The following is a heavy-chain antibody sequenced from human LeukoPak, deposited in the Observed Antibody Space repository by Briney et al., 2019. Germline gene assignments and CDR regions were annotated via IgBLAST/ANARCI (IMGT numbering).Heavy chain of an antibody. CDR3: AKENWGPLYYYGMDV. D-gene: IGHD7-27*01. CDR1: GFTFSSYA. J-gene: IGHJ6*02. CDR2: ISGSAGST. Sequence: PGGSLRLSCAVSGFTFSSYAMNWVRQAPGKGLEWVSAISGSAGSTYYADSVKGRFTISRDNSKNTLFLQMNSLRAEDTAVYYCAKENWGPLYYYGMDVWGQGTTVTVSS. V-gene: IGHV3-23*01.